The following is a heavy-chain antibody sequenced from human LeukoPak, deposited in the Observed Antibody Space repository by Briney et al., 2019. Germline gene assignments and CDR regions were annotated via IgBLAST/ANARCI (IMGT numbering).Heavy chain of an antibody. V-gene: IGHV4-61*02. J-gene: IGHJ3*02. CDR2: IYTSGST. CDR3: ARDPYYDTLTGHLILGAFDI. Sequence: PSQTLSLTCTVSGGSISSGSYYWSWIRQPAGKGLEWIGRIYTSGSTNYNPSLKSRVTISVDTSKNQFSLKLSSVTAADTAVYYCARDPYYDTLTGHLILGAFDIWGQGTMVTVSS. D-gene: IGHD3-9*01. CDR1: GGSISSGSYY.